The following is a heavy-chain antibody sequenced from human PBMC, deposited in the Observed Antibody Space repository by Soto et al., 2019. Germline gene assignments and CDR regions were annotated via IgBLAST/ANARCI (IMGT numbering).Heavy chain of an antibody. Sequence: LSLTCTVSGGAISSSKWWSWVRQPPGKGLEWIGEIYQSGSTNYNPSLESRVRMSVDKSRNQFSLKLTSVSAADTAVYYCARASATIAAAAIFDSWGQGTLVTAPQ. J-gene: IGHJ4*02. CDR2: IYQSGST. CDR3: ARASATIAAAAIFDS. V-gene: IGHV4-4*02. D-gene: IGHD6-13*01. CDR1: GGAISSSKW.